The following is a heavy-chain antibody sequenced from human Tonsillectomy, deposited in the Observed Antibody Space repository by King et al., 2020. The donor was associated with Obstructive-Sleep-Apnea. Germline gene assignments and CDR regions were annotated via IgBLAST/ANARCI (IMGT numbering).Heavy chain of an antibody. CDR2: ISYDGSFK. CDR1: GFTFSSYA. D-gene: IGHD4-17*01. V-gene: IGHV3-30*04. Sequence: VQLVESGGGVVQPGRSLRLSCAASGFTFSSYAMNWVRQAPGKGLEWVAVISYDGSFKYFADSVKGRITISRDNSKNTLYVQMNSLRPEDTAVYYCARGNYGDYVGGSTAFDIWGQGTMVTVSS. J-gene: IGHJ3*02. CDR3: ARGNYGDYVGGSTAFDI.